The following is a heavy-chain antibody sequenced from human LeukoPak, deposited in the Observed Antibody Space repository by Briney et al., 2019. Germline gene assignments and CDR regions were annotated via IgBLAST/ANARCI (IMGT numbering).Heavy chain of an antibody. J-gene: IGHJ4*02. V-gene: IGHV3-66*01. CDR2: IYSGGST. D-gene: IGHD3-22*01. CDR1: GFTVSSNY. CDR3: ARVGLSESSGYYNFDY. Sequence: GGSLRPSCAASGFTVSSNYMSWVRQAPGKGLEWVSVIYSGGSTYYADSVKGRFTISRDNSKNTLYLQMNSLRAEDTAVYYCARVGLSESSGYYNFDYWGQGTLVTVSS.